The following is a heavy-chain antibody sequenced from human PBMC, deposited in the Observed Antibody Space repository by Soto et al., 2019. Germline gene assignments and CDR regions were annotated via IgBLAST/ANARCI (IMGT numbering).Heavy chain of an antibody. D-gene: IGHD6-13*01. CDR2: ISGSDGST. J-gene: IGHJ4*02. CDR3: ARRSSSGYFDY. CDR1: GFTFSSYA. Sequence: EVQLLESGGGLVQPGGSLRLSCAASGFTFSSYAMNWVRQAPGKGLEWVSVISGSDGSTYYADSVKGRFTISRDNSKNTLNLQMNSLRAEDTAFYYCARRSSSGYFDYWGQGTLVTVSS. V-gene: IGHV3-23*01.